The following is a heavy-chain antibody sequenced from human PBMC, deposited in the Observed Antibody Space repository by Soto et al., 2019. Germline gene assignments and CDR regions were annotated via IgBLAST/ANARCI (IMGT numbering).Heavy chain of an antibody. CDR1: GFTFSSYS. CDR2: ISGSGGST. CDR3: AKARFLTVSSFPSDY. J-gene: IGHJ4*02. D-gene: IGHD4-4*01. V-gene: IGHV3-23*01. Sequence: PGGSLRLSCAASGFTFSSYSMNWVRQAPGKGLEWVSAISGSGGSTYYADSVKGRFTISRDNSKNTLYLQMNSLRAEDTAVYYCAKARFLTVSSFPSDYWGQGTLVTVSS.